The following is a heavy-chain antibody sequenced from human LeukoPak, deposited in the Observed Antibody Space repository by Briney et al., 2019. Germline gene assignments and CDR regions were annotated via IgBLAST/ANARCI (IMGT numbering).Heavy chain of an antibody. CDR2: INPNSGST. D-gene: IGHD3-22*01. Sequence: ASVKVSCKASGYTFTSYYMHWVRQAPGQGLEWMGWINPNSGSTNYAQEFQGRVTRTMDTSISAAYMELSRLRSDDTDVYYCAIGYYYDSSGYSIDYWGQGTLVTVSS. V-gene: IGHV1-2*02. CDR3: AIGYYYDSSGYSIDY. J-gene: IGHJ4*02. CDR1: GYTFTSYY.